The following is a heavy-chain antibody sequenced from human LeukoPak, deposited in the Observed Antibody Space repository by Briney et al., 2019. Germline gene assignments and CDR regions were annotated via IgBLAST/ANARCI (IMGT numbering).Heavy chain of an antibody. CDR3: AKEGQWLTREFSWFDP. CDR1: GFTFSSYG. J-gene: IGHJ5*02. CDR2: IRYDGSNK. Sequence: GGSLRLSCAASGFTFSSYGMHWVRQAPGKGLEWVAFIRYDGSNKYYADSVKGRFTISRDNSKNTLYLQMNSLRAEDTAVYYCAKEGQWLTREFSWFDPWGQGTLVTVSS. D-gene: IGHD6-19*01. V-gene: IGHV3-30*02.